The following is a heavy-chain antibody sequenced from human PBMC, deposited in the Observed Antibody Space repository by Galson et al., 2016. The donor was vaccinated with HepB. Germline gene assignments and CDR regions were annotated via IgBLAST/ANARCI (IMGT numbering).Heavy chain of an antibody. CDR1: GGSVTSGNYY. CDR3: ARDLARSFRSGWNAALGWFDP. CDR2: IYYNATT. V-gene: IGHV4-61*01. J-gene: IGHJ5*02. D-gene: IGHD6-19*01. Sequence: SETLSLTCTVSGGSVTSGNYYWSWIRQPPGKGLEWIGYIYYNATTSYNPSLKSRVTISVDTSKNQFSLKVSSVTAADTAVYYCARDLARSFRSGWNAALGWFDPWGQGTPVTVSS.